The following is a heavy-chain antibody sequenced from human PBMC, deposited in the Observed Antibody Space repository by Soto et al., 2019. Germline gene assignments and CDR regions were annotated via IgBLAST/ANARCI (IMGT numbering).Heavy chain of an antibody. D-gene: IGHD1-7*01. CDR2: ITYDGSNK. V-gene: IGHV3-30*18. CDR1: GFNFDNYG. Sequence: VGSLSLSCQGSGFNFDNYGMHWVRQAPGKGLEWVAVITYDGSNKYYADAVKGRFTISRDNSKNTLSLHLNTLKPEDTAVYHCAKDRVGGTFYTPLGFWGQGTLVTVSS. CDR3: AKDRVGGTFYTPLGF. J-gene: IGHJ4*02.